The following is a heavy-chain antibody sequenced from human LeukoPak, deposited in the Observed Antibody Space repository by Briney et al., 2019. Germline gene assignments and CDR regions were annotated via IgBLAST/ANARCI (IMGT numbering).Heavy chain of an antibody. V-gene: IGHV1-69*13. Sequence: SVKVSCKASGGTFISYAISWVRQAPGQGLEWMGGIIPIFGTANYAQKFQGRVTITADESTSTAYMELSSLRSEDTAVYYCASLGKYYYDSSGLSSVWGQGTLVTVSS. J-gene: IGHJ4*02. CDR1: GGTFISYA. CDR2: IIPIFGTA. D-gene: IGHD3-22*01. CDR3: ASLGKYYYDSSGLSSV.